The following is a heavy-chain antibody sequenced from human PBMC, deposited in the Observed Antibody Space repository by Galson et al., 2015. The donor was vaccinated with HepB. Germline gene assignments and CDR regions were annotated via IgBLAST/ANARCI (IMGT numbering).Heavy chain of an antibody. V-gene: IGHV4-31*02. CDR3: ARHIVVVPAAIPENWFDP. CDR1: GSISSGGYY. D-gene: IGHD2-2*02. Sequence: GSISSGGYYWSWIRQHPGKGLEWIGYIYYSGSTYYNPSLKSRVTISVDTSKNQFSLKLSSVTTADTAVYYCARHIVVVPAAIPENWFDPWGQGTLVTVSS. J-gene: IGHJ5*02. CDR2: IYYSGST.